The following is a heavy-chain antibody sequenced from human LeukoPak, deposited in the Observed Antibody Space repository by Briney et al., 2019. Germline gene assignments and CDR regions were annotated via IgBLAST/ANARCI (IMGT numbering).Heavy chain of an antibody. CDR3: AKDYRAYSDSWLCLDS. V-gene: IGHV3-30*02. J-gene: IGHJ4*02. CDR1: GFTFSSYG. Sequence: PGGSLRLSFVASGFTFSSYGMHWVGQAPGKGLGGVEFIRYDGSNEHFADSVKGRFTISRDNSANTLYLQMNSLRTEDTAVYYCAKDYRAYSDSWLCLDSWGQGTLVTVSS. CDR2: IRYDGSNE. D-gene: IGHD5-12*01.